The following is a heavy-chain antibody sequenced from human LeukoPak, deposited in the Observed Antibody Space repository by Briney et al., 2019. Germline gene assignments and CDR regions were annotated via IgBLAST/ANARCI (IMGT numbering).Heavy chain of an antibody. CDR2: MYYSGTT. CDR3: ASLYGLGSYFDY. Sequence: PSETLSLTCTVSGGSISSGSYYWGWIRQPPGKGLEWIASMYYSGTTFYSPSLKSRVTISVDTSKNQLSLKLGSVTAADTAVYYCASLYGLGSYFDYWGQGTLVTVSS. V-gene: IGHV4-39*01. D-gene: IGHD3-10*01. J-gene: IGHJ4*02. CDR1: GGSISSGSYY.